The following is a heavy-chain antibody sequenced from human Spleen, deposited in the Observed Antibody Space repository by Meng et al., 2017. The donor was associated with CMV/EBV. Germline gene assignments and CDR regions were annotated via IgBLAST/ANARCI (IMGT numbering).Heavy chain of an antibody. V-gene: IGHV1-2*06. J-gene: IGHJ4*02. Sequence: CKPSGYAFSGYYIQWVRQAPGQGLEWMGHINPKTGAIKYAPKFQGRVTMTTDTSMSTAYMELTTLKSNDTAVFFCARGSPSRIFDYWGQGTLVTVSS. D-gene: IGHD2-15*01. CDR1: GYAFSGYY. CDR3: ARGSPSRIFDY. CDR2: INPKTGAI.